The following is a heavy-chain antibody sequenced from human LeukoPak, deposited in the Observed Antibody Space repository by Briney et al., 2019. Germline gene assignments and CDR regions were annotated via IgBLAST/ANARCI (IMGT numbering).Heavy chain of an antibody. CDR1: GFTFSSYG. Sequence: GGSLRLSCAASGFTFSSYGMHWVRQAPGKGLEWVAVIWYDGSNKYYADSVKGRFTISRDNSKNTLYLQMNSLRAEDTAVYYCARGDYDSSDPELGWGQGTLVTVSS. J-gene: IGHJ4*02. D-gene: IGHD3-22*01. CDR3: ARGDYDSSDPELG. CDR2: IWYDGSNK. V-gene: IGHV3-33*01.